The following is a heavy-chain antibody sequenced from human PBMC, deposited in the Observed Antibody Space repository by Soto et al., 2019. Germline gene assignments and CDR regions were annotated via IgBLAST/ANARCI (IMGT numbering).Heavy chain of an antibody. CDR2: FRSSGGT. Sequence: QVQLQESGPGLVKPSETLSLTCTVSGDSISSYNLAWIRQPPGKGLEWIGYFRSSGGTSYNPSLKHRVAICADASMTQFALTLSFVTAADKAVYYCVRQGIGVLHGLVDVWGQGTTVTVSS. CDR3: VRQGIGVLHGLVDV. J-gene: IGHJ6*02. CDR1: GDSISSYN. V-gene: IGHV4-4*08. D-gene: IGHD1-26*01.